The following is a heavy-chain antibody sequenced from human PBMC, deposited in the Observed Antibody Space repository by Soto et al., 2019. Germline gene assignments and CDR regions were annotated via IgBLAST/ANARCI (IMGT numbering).Heavy chain of an antibody. CDR1: GYIFTDYY. CDR3: ARVVEGHTATYYFDY. D-gene: IGHD2-2*02. CDR2: INPNSGGT. J-gene: IGHJ4*02. Sequence: ASVKVSCKASGYIFTDYYMHWVRQAPGQGLEWMGWINPNSGGTNYAQKFQGWVTMTRDTSISTAYMELSRLRSDDTAVYYCARVVEGHTATYYFDYWGQGTLVTVSS. V-gene: IGHV1-2*04.